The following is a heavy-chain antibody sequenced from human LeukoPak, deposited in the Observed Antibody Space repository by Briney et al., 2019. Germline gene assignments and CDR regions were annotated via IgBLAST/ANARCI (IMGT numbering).Heavy chain of an antibody. D-gene: IGHD3-3*01. Sequence: PSETLPLTCTVSGGSISSGGYYWSWIRQHPGKGLEWIGYIYYSGSTYYNPSLKSRVTISVDTSKNQFSLKLSSVTAADTAVYYCARASLRSSTIFGVVIMEQFDYWGQGTLVTVSS. J-gene: IGHJ4*02. CDR3: ARASLRSSTIFGVVIMEQFDY. CDR2: IYYSGST. CDR1: GGSISSGGYY. V-gene: IGHV4-31*03.